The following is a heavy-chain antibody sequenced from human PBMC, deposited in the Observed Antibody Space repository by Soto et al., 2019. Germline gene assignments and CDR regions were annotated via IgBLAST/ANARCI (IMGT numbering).Heavy chain of an antibody. CDR3: ARARGSIAAAGARTRGAFDI. CDR1: GGSMSPYY. CDR2: VYYSGYT. J-gene: IGHJ3*02. Sequence: PSETLSLTCTVSGGSMSPYYWSWIRQAPGVGLEWIAYVYYSGYTHYNPSLKSRVTISVDTAKNQFSLKLSSVTAADTAVYYCARARGSIAAAGARTRGAFDIWGQGTMVTVSS. V-gene: IGHV4-59*12. D-gene: IGHD6-13*01.